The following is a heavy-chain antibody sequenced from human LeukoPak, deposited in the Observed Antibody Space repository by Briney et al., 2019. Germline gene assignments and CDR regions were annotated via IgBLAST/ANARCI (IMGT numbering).Heavy chain of an antibody. Sequence: ASVKVSCKASGYTFTGYYMHWVRQAPGQGLEWMGWINPNSGGANYAQKFQGRVTMTRDTSISTAYMELSRLRSDDTAVYYCARGKNXIAARPPEGHFDYWGQGTLVTVSS. CDR2: INPNSGGA. CDR1: GYTFTGYY. V-gene: IGHV1-2*02. J-gene: IGHJ4*02. CDR3: ARGKNXIAARPPEGHFDY. D-gene: IGHD6-6*01.